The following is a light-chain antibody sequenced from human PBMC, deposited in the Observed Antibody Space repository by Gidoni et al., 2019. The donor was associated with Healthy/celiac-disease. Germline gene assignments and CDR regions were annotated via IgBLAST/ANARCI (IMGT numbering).Light chain of an antibody. V-gene: IGLV2-14*01. Sequence: TGSPGQSLTISCTGTSSDVCGYNYVSWYQQHPGKAPKLMIYEVSNRPSGVSNRFSGSKSGNTASLTISGLQAEDEADYYCSSYTSSSTLVFGTGTKVTVL. CDR1: SSDVCGYNY. J-gene: IGLJ1*01. CDR2: EVS. CDR3: SSYTSSSTLV.